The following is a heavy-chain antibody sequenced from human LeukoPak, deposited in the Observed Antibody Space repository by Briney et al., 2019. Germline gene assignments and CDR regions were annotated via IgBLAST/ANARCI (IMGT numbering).Heavy chain of an antibody. CDR2: IYYSGST. CDR3: AGTPTLRTYYYYMDV. D-gene: IGHD2-15*01. Sequence: PSETLSLTCTVSGGSISSSSYYWGWIRQPPGKGLEWIGSIYYSGSTYYNPSLKSRVTISVDTSKNQFSLKLSSVTAADTAVYYCAGTPTLRTYYYYMDVWGKGTTVTVSS. J-gene: IGHJ6*03. V-gene: IGHV4-39*01. CDR1: GGSISSSSYY.